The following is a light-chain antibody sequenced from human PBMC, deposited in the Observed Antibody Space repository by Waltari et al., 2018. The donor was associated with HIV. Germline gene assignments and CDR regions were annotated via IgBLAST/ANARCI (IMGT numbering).Light chain of an antibody. CDR2: SNT. Sequence: QSVLTQPPSASGTPGQRVSISCSGRSSNIGSNILNWYQQLPGTAPKLLIYSNTQRPSGVPDRFSGSKSGTSASLAISGLQSEDEADYYCAAWDDSLNAWVFGGGTKLTVL. CDR1: SSNIGSNI. J-gene: IGLJ3*02. CDR3: AAWDDSLNAWV. V-gene: IGLV1-44*01.